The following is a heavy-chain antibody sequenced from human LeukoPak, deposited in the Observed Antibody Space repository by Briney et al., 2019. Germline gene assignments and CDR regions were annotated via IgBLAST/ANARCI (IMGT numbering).Heavy chain of an antibody. CDR3: ASRYSTSWYGGGY. D-gene: IGHD2-2*01. CDR1: GFTLSSYE. J-gene: IGHJ4*02. CDR2: ISRSGSTI. V-gene: IGHV3-48*03. Sequence: GGSLRLSCAVSGFTLSSYEMNWVRQAPGKGLEWVSYISRSGSTIYYADSVKGRFTISRDNAKNSVYLQMKSLRAEDTAVYFCASRYSTSWYGGGYWGQGTLVTVSS.